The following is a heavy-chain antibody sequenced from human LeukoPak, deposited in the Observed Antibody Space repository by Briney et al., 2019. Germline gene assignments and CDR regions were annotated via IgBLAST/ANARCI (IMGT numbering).Heavy chain of an antibody. J-gene: IGHJ4*02. CDR2: IYSGGST. CDR1: GFTVSSNY. CDR3: ARAWYYYDSSGYRD. Sequence: GGSLRLSCAASGFTVSSNYMSWVRPAPGKGLEWVSVIYSGGSTYYADSVKGRFTISRDNSKNTLYLQMNSLRAEDTAVYYCARAWYYYDSSGYRDWGQGTLVTVSS. D-gene: IGHD3-22*01. V-gene: IGHV3-53*01.